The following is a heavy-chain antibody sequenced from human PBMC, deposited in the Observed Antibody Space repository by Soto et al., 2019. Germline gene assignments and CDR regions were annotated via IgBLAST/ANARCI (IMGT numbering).Heavy chain of an antibody. CDR3: ARGFRIAARRYYFDY. V-gene: IGHV3-74*01. D-gene: IGHD6-6*01. CDR1: GFTFSSYW. CDR2: INSDGSST. Sequence: GSLRLSCAASGFTFSSYWMHWVRQAPGKGLVWVSRINSDGSSTSYADSVKGRFTISRDNAKNTLYLQMNSLRAEDTAVYYCARGFRIAARRYYFDYWGQGTLVTVSS. J-gene: IGHJ4*02.